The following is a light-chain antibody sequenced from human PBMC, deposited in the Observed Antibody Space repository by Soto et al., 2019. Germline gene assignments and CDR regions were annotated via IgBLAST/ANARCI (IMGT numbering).Light chain of an antibody. V-gene: IGKV1-5*03. CDR3: QQYNSYSTT. J-gene: IGKJ1*01. CDR2: KAS. Sequence: DIQMTQSPSTLSGSVGDRVTITCRASQTSSSWLAWYQQKPGKAPKLLIYKASTLKSGVPSRFSGSGSGTEFTLTISSLQPDDFATYYCQQYNSYSTTFGQGTKVDVK. CDR1: QTSSSW.